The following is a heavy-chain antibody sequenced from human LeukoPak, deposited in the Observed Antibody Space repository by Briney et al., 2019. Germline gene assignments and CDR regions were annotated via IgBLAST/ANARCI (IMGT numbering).Heavy chain of an antibody. CDR1: GYTFTGYY. V-gene: IGHV1-2*02. J-gene: IGHJ4*02. Sequence: ASVKVSCKASGYTFTGYYMHWVRQAPGQGLEWMGWINPNSGGTNYAQKFQGRVTMTRDTSISTAYMELSRLRSDDTAVYYCARDREGGYNPSGYWGQGTLVTVSS. D-gene: IGHD5-24*01. CDR3: ARDREGGYNPSGY. CDR2: INPNSGGT.